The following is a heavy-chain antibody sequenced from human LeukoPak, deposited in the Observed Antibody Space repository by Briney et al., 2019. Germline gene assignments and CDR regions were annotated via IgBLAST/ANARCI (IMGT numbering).Heavy chain of an antibody. CDR3: ARDGYGVNSADY. Sequence: GGSLRLSCVASRFTFSNHYMTWVRQAPGKGLEWVSSISSSSTYIYYADSVKGRFTISRDNAKNSLYLQMNSLRAEDTAVYYCARDGYGVNSADYWGQGTLVTVSS. CDR1: RFTFSNHY. CDR2: ISSSSTYI. D-gene: IGHD4-23*01. J-gene: IGHJ4*02. V-gene: IGHV3-21*01.